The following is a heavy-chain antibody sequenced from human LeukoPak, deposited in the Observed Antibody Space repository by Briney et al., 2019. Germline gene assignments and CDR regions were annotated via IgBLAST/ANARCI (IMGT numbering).Heavy chain of an antibody. CDR3: ARGLLETPTSYFDY. CDR1: GFTFARYD. Sequence: GGSLRLSCAASGFTFARYDLSWVRQAPGKGLEWVANIKQDGSEKYYVDSVKGRFTISRDNAKNSMYLQMNSLRAEDTAVYYCARGLLETPTSYFDYWGQGTLVTVSS. V-gene: IGHV3-7*01. CDR2: IKQDGSEK. J-gene: IGHJ4*02. D-gene: IGHD4-23*01.